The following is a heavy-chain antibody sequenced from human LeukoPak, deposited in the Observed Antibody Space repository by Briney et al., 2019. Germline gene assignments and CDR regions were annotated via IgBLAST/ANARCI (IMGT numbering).Heavy chain of an antibody. CDR1: AFTFSTYA. J-gene: IGHJ4*02. V-gene: IGHV3-64*01. CDR3: ATTRLGLSGIY. Sequence: PGRSLRLSCAPSAFTFSTYAIHCVRQAPGKLLEYVSAISSNGGRTYYENSLKGRFTISRDNSKNTLYLQMGRMRDEDMAVYYCATTRLGLSGIYWGQGTLVTVSS. CDR2: ISSNGGRT. D-gene: IGHD1-1*01.